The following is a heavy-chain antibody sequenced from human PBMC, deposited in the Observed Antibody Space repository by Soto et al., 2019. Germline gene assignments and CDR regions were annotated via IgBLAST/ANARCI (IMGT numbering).Heavy chain of an antibody. D-gene: IGHD6-6*01. CDR3: AKGAHSSSSRGVDV. CDR1: GFTFSNYA. V-gene: IGHV3-23*01. CDR2: ISGSGAST. Sequence: GGSLRLSCAASGFTFSNYAMTWVRQAPGKGLEWVSGISGSGASTFYADSVKGRFTTSRDTSRNTLYLQVNSLRAEDTAVYYCAKGAHSSSSRGVDVWGQGTTVTVSS. J-gene: IGHJ6*02.